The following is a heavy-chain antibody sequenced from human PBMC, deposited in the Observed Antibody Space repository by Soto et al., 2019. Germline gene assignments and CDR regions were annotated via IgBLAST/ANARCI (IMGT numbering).Heavy chain of an antibody. J-gene: IGHJ4*02. V-gene: IGHV4-34*01. Sequence: VQLQQWGAGLLKPSETLSLTCAVYGGSFSGYYWSWIRQPPGKGLEWIGEINHSGSTNYNPSLKSRVTISVDTSKNQFSLKLSSVTAADTAVYYCARNHGGNDKFDYWGQGTLVTVSS. CDR3: ARNHGGNDKFDY. CDR1: GGSFSGYY. CDR2: INHSGST. D-gene: IGHD2-15*01.